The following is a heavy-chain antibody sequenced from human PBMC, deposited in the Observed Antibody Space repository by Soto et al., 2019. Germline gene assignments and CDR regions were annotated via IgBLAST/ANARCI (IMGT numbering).Heavy chain of an antibody. CDR3: ARGRPSCSCGSCVVGYFDY. J-gene: IGHJ4*02. CDR2: INHSGST. CDR1: DGSFSGYY. V-gene: IGHV4-34*01. Sequence: QVQLKQWGAGLLKPSEPLSLTCAVYDGSFSGYYWSWIRQPPGKGLEWIGEINHSGSTNYNPSLKSRVTISVDSSKNQFSLNLSSVTAADTAVYYWARGRPSCSCGSCVVGYFDYWGQGTLVTVSS. D-gene: IGHD2-15*01.